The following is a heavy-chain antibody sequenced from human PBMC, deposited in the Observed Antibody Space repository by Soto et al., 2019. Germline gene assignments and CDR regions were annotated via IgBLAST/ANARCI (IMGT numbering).Heavy chain of an antibody. J-gene: IGHJ4*02. Sequence: SETLSLTCAVSGGSIDSTAYSLSWIRQPPGKGLGWIGYVSHRGTAYSIPSLNGRLTLSMDSSQTQFSLKLTSVTAADSAVYYCARIHWSQSSLDYWGRGILVTVSS. D-gene: IGHD6-19*01. CDR3: ARIHWSQSSLDY. CDR2: VSHRGTA. CDR1: GGSIDSTAYS. V-gene: IGHV4-30-2*01.